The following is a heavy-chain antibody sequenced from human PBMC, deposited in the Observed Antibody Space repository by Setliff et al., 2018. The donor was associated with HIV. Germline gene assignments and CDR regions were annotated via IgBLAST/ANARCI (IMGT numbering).Heavy chain of an antibody. V-gene: IGHV1-46*01. CDR1: GNTFTKYY. D-gene: IGHD4-17*01. J-gene: IGHJ4*02. CDR2: LNPSGST. CDR3: ARGPTTVTTYFDY. Sequence: ASVKVSCKASGNTFTKYYMHWVRQAPGQGLEWMGILNPSGSTVSAQKFRGRVTMTRDTSTNTAYMELSGLRSEDTALYYCARGPTTVTTYFDYWGQGTLVTVSS.